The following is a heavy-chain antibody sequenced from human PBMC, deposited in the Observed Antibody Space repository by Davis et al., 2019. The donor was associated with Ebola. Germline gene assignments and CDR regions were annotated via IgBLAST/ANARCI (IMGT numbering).Heavy chain of an antibody. CDR3: AKGLRYGDYNSHFDY. D-gene: IGHD4-17*01. CDR1: EFTFTTYA. J-gene: IGHJ4*02. CDR2: ISGTGSST. Sequence: PGGSLRLSCVGSEFTFTTYAMNWVRQAPGEGLEWVSAISGTGSSTYYADSVKGRFTISRDDSKNTLYLQMNSLRAEDTAVYYCAKGLRYGDYNSHFDYWGQGTLVTVSS. V-gene: IGHV3-23*01.